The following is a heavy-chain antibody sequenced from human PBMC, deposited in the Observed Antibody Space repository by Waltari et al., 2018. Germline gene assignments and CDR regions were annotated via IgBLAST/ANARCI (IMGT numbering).Heavy chain of an antibody. CDR2: ISSSGSTI. D-gene: IGHD4-17*01. Sequence: EVQLVESGGGLVQPGGSLRLSCAASGFTFSSYELNWVSQAPGKGLEWVSYISSSGSTIYYADSVKGRFTISRDNAKNSLYLQMNSLRAEDTAVYYCARGPTVTTGGRWFDPWGQGTLVTVSS. CDR3: ARGPTVTTGGRWFDP. CDR1: GFTFSSYE. V-gene: IGHV3-48*03. J-gene: IGHJ5*02.